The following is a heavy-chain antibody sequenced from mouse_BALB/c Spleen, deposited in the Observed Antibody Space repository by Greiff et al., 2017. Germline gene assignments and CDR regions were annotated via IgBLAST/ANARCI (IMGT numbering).Heavy chain of an antibody. Sequence: EVQVVESGGDLVKPGGSLKLSCAASGFTFSSYGMSWVRQTPDKRLEWVATISSGGSYTYYPDSVKGRFTISRDNAKNTLYLQMSSLKSEDTAMYYCARRDYDGYAMDYWGQGTSVTVSS. CDR3: ARRDYDGYAMDY. V-gene: IGHV5-6*01. J-gene: IGHJ4*01. CDR2: ISSGGSYT. D-gene: IGHD2-4*01. CDR1: GFTFSSYG.